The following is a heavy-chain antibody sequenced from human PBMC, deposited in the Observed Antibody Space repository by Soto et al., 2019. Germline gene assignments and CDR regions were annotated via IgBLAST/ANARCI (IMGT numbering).Heavy chain of an antibody. Sequence: SETLSLTCTVSGGSISSPDYYWSWLRQPPGEGLEWIAFIYYSGSTYYNPSLKSRLTMSIDTSKNQFSLKLGSVTAADTAVYYCARRYAGNFDYWGQGTLVT. CDR2: IYYSGST. J-gene: IGHJ4*02. D-gene: IGHD2-8*01. V-gene: IGHV4-30-4*01. CDR1: GGSISSPDYY. CDR3: ARRYAGNFDY.